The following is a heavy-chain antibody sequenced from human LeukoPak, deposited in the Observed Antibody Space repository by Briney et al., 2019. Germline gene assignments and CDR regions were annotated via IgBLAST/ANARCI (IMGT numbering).Heavy chain of an antibody. CDR1: GGSISSYY. Sequence: PSETLSLTCTVSGGSISSYYWSWIRQPPGKGLEWIGYIYYSGSTNYNPSLKSRVTISVDTSKNQFSLKLSSVTAADTAVYYCARSVPAAFYYYMDVWGKGTTVTVSS. D-gene: IGHD2-2*01. CDR3: ARSVPAAFYYYMDV. CDR2: IYYSGST. V-gene: IGHV4-59*08. J-gene: IGHJ6*03.